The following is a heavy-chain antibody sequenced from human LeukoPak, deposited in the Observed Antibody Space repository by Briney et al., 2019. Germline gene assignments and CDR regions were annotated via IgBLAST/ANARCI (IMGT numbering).Heavy chain of an antibody. Sequence: SETLSLTCTVSGGSISSYYWSWIRQPPGKGLEWIGYIYYSGSTNYNPSLKSRVTISVDTSKNQFSPKLSSVTAADTAVYYCARAGGTMVRGVIYFDYWGQGTLVTVSS. CDR2: IYYSGST. V-gene: IGHV4-59*01. CDR3: ARAGGTMVRGVIYFDY. J-gene: IGHJ4*02. CDR1: GGSISSYY. D-gene: IGHD3-10*01.